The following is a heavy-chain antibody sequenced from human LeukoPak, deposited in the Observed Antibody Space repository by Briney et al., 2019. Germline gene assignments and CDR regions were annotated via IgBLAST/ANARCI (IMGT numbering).Heavy chain of an antibody. D-gene: IGHD3-22*01. V-gene: IGHV3-21*01. J-gene: IGHJ4*02. CDR2: ISSSSSHI. Sequence: GGSLRLSCAASGFTFSTYSMNWVRQAPGKGLEWVSSISSSSSHIYYADSVKGRFTISRDNAKNSLYLQMNSLRAEDTAVYYCARGPTYYATSGFYSEYWGQGTLITVSS. CDR1: GFTFSTYS. CDR3: ARGPTYYATSGFYSEY.